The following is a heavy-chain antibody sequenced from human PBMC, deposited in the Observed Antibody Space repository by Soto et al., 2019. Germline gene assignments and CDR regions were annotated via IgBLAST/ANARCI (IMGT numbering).Heavy chain of an antibody. CDR2: ISSSSSTI. CDR3: ARNYYGSGSRWVAYYYYYGMDV. Sequence: GGSLRLSCAASGFTFSSYSMNWVRQAPGKGLEWVSYISSSSSTIYYADSVKGRFTISRDNAKNSLYLQMNSLRDEDTAGYYCARNYYGSGSRWVAYYYYYGMDVWGQGTTVTVSS. J-gene: IGHJ6*02. D-gene: IGHD3-10*01. CDR1: GFTFSSYS. V-gene: IGHV3-48*02.